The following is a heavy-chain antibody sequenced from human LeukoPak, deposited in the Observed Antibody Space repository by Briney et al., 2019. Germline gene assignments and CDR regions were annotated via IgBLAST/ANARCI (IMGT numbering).Heavy chain of an antibody. CDR3: AAVDSGTFMAYFDI. J-gene: IGHJ3*02. CDR1: GYTFTGYY. V-gene: IGHV1-2*06. CDR2: INPNSGGT. Sequence: GASVKVSCKASGYTFTGYYMHWVRQAPGQGLEWMGRINPNSGGTNYAQKFQGRVTMTRDTSISTPYMELSRLRSDDTAVYYCAAVDSGTFMAYFDIWGQGTMVTVSS. D-gene: IGHD1-26*01.